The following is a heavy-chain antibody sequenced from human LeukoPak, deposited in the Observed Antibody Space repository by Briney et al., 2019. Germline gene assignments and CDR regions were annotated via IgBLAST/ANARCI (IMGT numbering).Heavy chain of an antibody. D-gene: IGHD3-10*01. CDR1: GGSFSGYY. J-gene: IGHJ4*02. V-gene: IGHV4-34*01. Sequence: PSETLSLTCAVYGGSFSGYYWSWIRQPPGKGLEWIGEINHSGSTNYNPSLKSRVTISEDTSKNQFSLKLSSVTAADTAVYYCARTAGWFGELDIDYWGQGTLVTVSS. CDR3: ARTAGWFGELDIDY. CDR2: INHSGST.